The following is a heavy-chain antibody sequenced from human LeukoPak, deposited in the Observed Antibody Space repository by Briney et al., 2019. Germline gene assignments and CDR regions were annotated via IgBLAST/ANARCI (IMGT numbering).Heavy chain of an antibody. J-gene: IGHJ4*02. D-gene: IGHD6-13*01. Sequence: SETLSLTCTVSGGSISSGGYYWSWIRQPPGKGLEWIGYIYHSGSTYYNPSLKSRVTISVDRSKNQFSLKLSSVTAADTAVYYCARDQGDSSSWSQIDYWGQGTLVTVSS. CDR2: IYHSGST. V-gene: IGHV4-30-2*01. CDR1: GGSISSGGYY. CDR3: ARDQGDSSSWSQIDY.